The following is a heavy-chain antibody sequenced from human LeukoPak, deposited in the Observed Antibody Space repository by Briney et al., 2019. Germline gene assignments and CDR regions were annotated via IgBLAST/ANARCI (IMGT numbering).Heavy chain of an antibody. J-gene: IGHJ6*03. D-gene: IGHD6-19*01. CDR2: INPNSGDT. Sequence: SVKVSCKASGYTFTSYDINWVRQATAQGLEWMGWINPNSGDTKYAQKFQGGVTMTRDTSISTAYMELSSLKSDDTAVYYCARDGRWLVPYYYMDVWGKGTTVSVSS. CDR3: ARDGRWLVPYYYMDV. CDR1: GYTFTSYD. V-gene: IGHV1-2*02.